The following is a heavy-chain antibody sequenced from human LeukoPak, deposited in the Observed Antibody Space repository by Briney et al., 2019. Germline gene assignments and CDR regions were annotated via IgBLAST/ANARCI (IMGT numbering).Heavy chain of an antibody. V-gene: IGHV4-39*07. D-gene: IGHD2-21*01. CDR3: ARHQAGGNWEYFDY. J-gene: IGHJ4*02. CDR1: GGSISSSSYH. CDR2: IYYSGST. Sequence: SESLSLTCTVSGGSISSSSYHWGWIRQPPGKGLEWIGSIYYSGSTYYNPSLKSRVTISVDTSKNQFSLKLSSVTAADTAVYYCARHQAGGNWEYFDYWGQGTLVTVSS.